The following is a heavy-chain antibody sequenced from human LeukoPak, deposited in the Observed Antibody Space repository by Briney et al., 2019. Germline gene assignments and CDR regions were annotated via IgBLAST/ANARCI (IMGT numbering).Heavy chain of an antibody. CDR2: ISGSGNTL. Sequence: GGSLRLSCTASGFTFSDYEMNWVRQAPGKGLEWLSYISGSGNTLYYADSVRGRFTISRDNAKNSLYLQTNSLRAEDTALYYCTKEAGSGWYTGSVYWGQGTLVTVSS. CDR3: TKEAGSGWYTGSVY. D-gene: IGHD6-19*01. J-gene: IGHJ4*02. V-gene: IGHV3-48*03. CDR1: GFTFSDYE.